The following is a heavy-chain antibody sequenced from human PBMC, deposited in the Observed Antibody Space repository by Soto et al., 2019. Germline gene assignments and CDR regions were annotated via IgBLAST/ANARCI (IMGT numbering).Heavy chain of an antibody. CDR3: AREMITMIVVFRPPHAFDI. Sequence: LSCSASGFTFSSYEMNWVRQSPGKGLEWVSYISSSGSTIYYADSVKGRFTISRDNAKNSLYLQMNSLRAEDTAVYYCAREMITMIVVFRPPHAFDIWGQGTTVTVSS. CDR1: GFTFSSYE. V-gene: IGHV3-48*03. D-gene: IGHD3-22*01. J-gene: IGHJ3*02. CDR2: ISSSGSTI.